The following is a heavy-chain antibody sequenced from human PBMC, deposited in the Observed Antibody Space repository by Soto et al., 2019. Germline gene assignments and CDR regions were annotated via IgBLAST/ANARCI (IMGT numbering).Heavy chain of an antibody. CDR2: IYQSGAT. V-gene: IGHV4-4*02. Sequence: QVQLHESGPALVKPSGTLSLTCTVSGDSISSENWWSWVRQAPGKGLEWIGEIYQSGATHYTPSLKSRVTISLDKSKNQFSLKLPSVTAADTAVYYCARDAGASRYYGMDVWGQGTTVTVSS. CDR1: GDSISSENW. D-gene: IGHD2-8*02. J-gene: IGHJ6*02. CDR3: ARDAGASRYYGMDV.